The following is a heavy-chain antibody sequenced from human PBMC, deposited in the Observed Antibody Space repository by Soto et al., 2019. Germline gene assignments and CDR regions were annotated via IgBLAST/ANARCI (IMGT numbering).Heavy chain of an antibody. CDR3: AKDVGFFRLAPGDA. D-gene: IGHD6-19*01. Sequence: GGSLRLSCAASGFTVSSYAMSWVRQAPGKGLEWVSAISGSGGSTYYADSVKGRFTISRDNSKNTLYLQMNSLRAEDTAVYYSAKDVGFFRLAPGDAWGPGTLVTVSS. J-gene: IGHJ5*02. CDR2: ISGSGGST. CDR1: GFTVSSYA. V-gene: IGHV3-23*01.